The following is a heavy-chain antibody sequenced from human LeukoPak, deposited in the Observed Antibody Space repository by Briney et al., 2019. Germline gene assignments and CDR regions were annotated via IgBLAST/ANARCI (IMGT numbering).Heavy chain of an antibody. CDR1: GFTFSNAW. V-gene: IGHV3-15*01. D-gene: IGHD3-10*01. J-gene: IGHJ4*02. Sequence: TGGSLRLSCAASGFTFSNAWVSWVRQAPGKGLEWVGRIKSKADGGTTDYAAPVKGRLTISRDDSKDTLYLQMNSLKTEDTAVYYCTTDYGSGSYHYFDYWGQGTLVTVSS. CDR2: IKSKADGGTT. CDR3: TTDYGSGSYHYFDY.